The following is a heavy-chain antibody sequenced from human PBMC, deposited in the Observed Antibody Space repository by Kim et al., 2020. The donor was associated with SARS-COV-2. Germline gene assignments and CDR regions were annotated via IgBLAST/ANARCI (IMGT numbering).Heavy chain of an antibody. CDR1: GYNFIDYY. CDR2: INPKDGNT. V-gene: IGHV1-2*02. J-gene: IGHJ4*01. D-gene: IGHD6-6*01. CDR3: ARDLGSSSSKGWSKRFDY. Sequence: ASVKVSCKGSGYNFIDYYIHWVRQAPGQGLEWMGWINPKDGNTGSTQKFQDRVTLTRDTSITTAYMEMNKLRSDDTAVYYCARDLGSSSSKGWSKRFDYW.